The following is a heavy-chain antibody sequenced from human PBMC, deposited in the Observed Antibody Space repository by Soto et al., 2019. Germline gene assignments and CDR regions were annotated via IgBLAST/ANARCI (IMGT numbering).Heavy chain of an antibody. J-gene: IGHJ4*02. V-gene: IGHV4-30-4*01. CDR3: ARAKIGDNFDY. Sequence: LSLTCTVSGGSISSGDYYWSWIRQPPGKGLEWIGYIYYSGSTYYNPSLKSRVTISVDTSKNQFSLKLSSVTAADTAVYYCARAKIGDNFDYWGQGTLVTVSS. CDR2: IYYSGST. D-gene: IGHD2-21*01. CDR1: GGSISSGDYY.